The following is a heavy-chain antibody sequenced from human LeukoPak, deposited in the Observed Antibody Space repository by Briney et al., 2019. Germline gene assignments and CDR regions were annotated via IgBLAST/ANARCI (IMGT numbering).Heavy chain of an antibody. J-gene: IGHJ3*02. CDR3: AKDKRGNRRGCTPRFEEMGAFDI. Sequence: PGGSLRLSCAASGFTFSSYGMHWVRQAPGKGLEWVAVISYDGSNKYYADSVKGRFTISRDNSKNTLYLQMNSLRAEDTAVYYCAKDKRGNRRGCTPRFEEMGAFDIWGQGTMVTVSS. CDR1: GFTFSSYG. CDR2: ISYDGSNK. V-gene: IGHV3-30*18. D-gene: IGHD5-24*01.